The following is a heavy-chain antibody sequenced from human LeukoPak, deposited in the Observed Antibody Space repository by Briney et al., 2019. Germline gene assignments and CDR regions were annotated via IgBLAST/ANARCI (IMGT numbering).Heavy chain of an antibody. CDR2: ISSSSSYI. J-gene: IGHJ3*02. Sequence: GGSLRLSCAASGFTFSSYSMNWVRQAPGKGLEWVSSISSSSSYIYYADSVKGRFTISRDNAKNSLYLQMNSLRAEDTAVYYCEGNGYYRRDAFDIWGQGTMVTVSS. V-gene: IGHV3-21*01. CDR1: GFTFSSYS. D-gene: IGHD4-17*01. CDR3: EGNGYYRRDAFDI.